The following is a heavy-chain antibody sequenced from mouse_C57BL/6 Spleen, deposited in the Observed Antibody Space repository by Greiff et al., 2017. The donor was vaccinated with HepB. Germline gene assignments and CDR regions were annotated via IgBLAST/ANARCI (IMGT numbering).Heavy chain of an antibody. CDR2: INPGSGGT. Sequence: QVQLQQSGAELVRPGTSVKVSCKASGYAFTNYLIEWVKQRPGQGLEWIGVINPGSGGTNYNEKFKGKATLTADKSSSTAYKQLSSLTSEDSAVYFCARGDYYGSSFDYWGQGTTLTVSS. J-gene: IGHJ2*01. V-gene: IGHV1-54*01. CDR3: ARGDYYGSSFDY. D-gene: IGHD1-1*01. CDR1: GYAFTNYL.